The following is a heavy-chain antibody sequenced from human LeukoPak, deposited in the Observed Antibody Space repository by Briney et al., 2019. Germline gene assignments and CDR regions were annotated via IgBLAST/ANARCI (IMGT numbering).Heavy chain of an antibody. J-gene: IGHJ4*02. CDR3: ARDLRSSSWYFY. CDR2: INPSGGST. Sequence: ASVTVSCKASGYTFTSYYMHWVRQAPGQGLEWMGIINPSGGSTSYAQKFQGRVTMTRDTSTSTAYMELSRLRSDDTAVYYCARDLRSSSWYFYWGQGTLVTVSS. CDR1: GYTFTSYY. V-gene: IGHV1-46*01. D-gene: IGHD6-13*01.